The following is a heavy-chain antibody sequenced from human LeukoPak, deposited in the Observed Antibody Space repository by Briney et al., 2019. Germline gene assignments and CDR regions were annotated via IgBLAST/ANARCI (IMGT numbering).Heavy chain of an antibody. J-gene: IGHJ4*02. Sequence: SETLSLTCTVSGGSISSGGYSWSWIRQPPGKGLEWIGYIYYSGSTNYNPSLKSRVTISVDTSKNQFSLKLSSVTAADTAVYYCARSRGLKRGGFDYWGQGTLVTVSS. D-gene: IGHD3-10*01. V-gene: IGHV4-61*08. CDR3: ARSRGLKRGGFDY. CDR2: IYYSGST. CDR1: GGSISSGGYS.